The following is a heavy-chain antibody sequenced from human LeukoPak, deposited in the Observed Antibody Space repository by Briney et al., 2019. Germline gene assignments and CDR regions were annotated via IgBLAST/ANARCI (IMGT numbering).Heavy chain of an antibody. CDR2: IYTSGST. CDR1: GGSTSSGSYY. CDR3: ARERGSIVVVPAAPFDY. J-gene: IGHJ4*02. D-gene: IGHD2-2*01. V-gene: IGHV4-61*02. Sequence: SETLSLTCTVSGGSTSSGSYYWSWIRQPAGKGLEWIGRIYTSGSTNYNPSLKSRVTISVDTSKNQFSLKLSSVTAADTAVYYCARERGSIVVVPAAPFDYWGQGTLVTVSS.